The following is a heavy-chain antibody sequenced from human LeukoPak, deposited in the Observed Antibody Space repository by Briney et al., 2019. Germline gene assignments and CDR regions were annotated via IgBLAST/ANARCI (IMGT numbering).Heavy chain of an antibody. J-gene: IGHJ4*02. CDR2: TSSDLNVK. D-gene: IGHD3-10*01. Sequence: GGSLRLSCAASGFTFRNYVIHWVSDAPGKGLEWVAVTSSDLNVKLYADSVKGRFTISRDNSRSTLYLQMNSLRPEDTAIYYCAREGYYGSGSPPSLYFDYWGQGTLVTVSS. V-gene: IGHV3-30-3*01. CDR1: GFTFRNYV. CDR3: AREGYYGSGSPPSLYFDY.